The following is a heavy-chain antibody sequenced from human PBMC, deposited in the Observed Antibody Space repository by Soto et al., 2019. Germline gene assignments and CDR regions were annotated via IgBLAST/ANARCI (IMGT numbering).Heavy chain of an antibody. V-gene: IGHV1-46*01. Sequence: ASVKVSCKASGYTFTSYYMHWVRQAPGQGLEWMGIINPSGGSTSYAQKFQGRVTMTRDTSTSTVYMELSSLRSEDTAVYYCASYRSPSGYYWEGDIWGQGTMVTVSS. CDR1: GYTFTSYY. D-gene: IGHD3-22*01. CDR3: ASYRSPSGYYWEGDI. CDR2: INPSGGST. J-gene: IGHJ3*02.